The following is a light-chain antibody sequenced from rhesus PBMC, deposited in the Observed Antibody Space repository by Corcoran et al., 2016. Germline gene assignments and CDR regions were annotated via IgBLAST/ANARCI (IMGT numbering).Light chain of an antibody. CDR3: QQHDNSPFT. J-gene: IGKJ3*01. CDR1: QAISNW. Sequence: DIQMTQSPSSLSASVGDRGTITGRASQAISNWLAWDQQKPGRAPQLLIYRASNLQTGVPSRVSGSGSGTAFTLALSSLQPEDFATYFYQQHDNSPFTFGPGTKLDIK. CDR2: RAS. V-gene: IGKV1-69*01.